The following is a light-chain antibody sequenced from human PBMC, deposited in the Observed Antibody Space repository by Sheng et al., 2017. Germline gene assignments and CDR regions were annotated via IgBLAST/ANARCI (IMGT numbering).Light chain of an antibody. V-gene: IGKV1-5*01. CDR2: GAS. J-gene: IGKJ2*01. CDR1: QSVSTW. CDR3: QQVTIYPYT. Sequence: DIQMTQSPSTLSASVGDRVSITCRASQSVSTWLAWYQQKPEKAPNLLIYGASTLQSGVPSRFSGSGSGTDFTLTISSLQPEDFATYYCQQVTIYPYTFGQGTKLEIK.